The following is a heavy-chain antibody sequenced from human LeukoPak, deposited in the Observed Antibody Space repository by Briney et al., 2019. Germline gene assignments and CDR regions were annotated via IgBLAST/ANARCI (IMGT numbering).Heavy chain of an antibody. D-gene: IGHD3-16*01. J-gene: IGHJ3*02. CDR2: INPSGGST. CDR1: GYTFTSYC. V-gene: IGHV1-46*01. CDR3: ASLSVSDAFDI. Sequence: DSVKVSCKPSGYTFTSYCMHWVRQAPGQGLEWMGIINPSGGSTSYAQKFQGRVTMTRDTSTSTVYMELSSLRSEDTAVYYCASLSVSDAFDIWGQGTMVTVSS.